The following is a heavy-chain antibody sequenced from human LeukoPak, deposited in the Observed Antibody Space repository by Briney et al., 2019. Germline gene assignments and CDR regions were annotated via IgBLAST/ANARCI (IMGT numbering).Heavy chain of an antibody. V-gene: IGHV3-21*01. D-gene: IGHD1-7*01. CDR2: ISSSSSYI. CDR1: GFTFSSYS. Sequence: GGSLRLSCAASGFTFSSYSMNWVRQAPGKGLEWVSSISSSSSYIYYADSVKGRFTISRDNAKNSLYLQMNSLRAEDTAVYYCARVSITGTGAPPFDYWGQGTLVTVSS. J-gene: IGHJ4*02. CDR3: ARVSITGTGAPPFDY.